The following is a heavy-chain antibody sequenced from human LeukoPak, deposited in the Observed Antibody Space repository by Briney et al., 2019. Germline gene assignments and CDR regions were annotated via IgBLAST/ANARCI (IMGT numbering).Heavy chain of an antibody. Sequence: PGGSLRLSCAASGFTFSSYAMSWVRQAPGKGLEWIGEINHSGSTNYNPSLKSRVTISVDTSKNQFSLKLSSVTAADTAVYYCARTPYQLLSWRHATSWFDPWGQGTLVTVSS. J-gene: IGHJ5*02. D-gene: IGHD2-2*01. CDR3: ARTPYQLLSWRHATSWFDP. CDR1: GFTFSSYA. V-gene: IGHV4-34*01. CDR2: INHSGST.